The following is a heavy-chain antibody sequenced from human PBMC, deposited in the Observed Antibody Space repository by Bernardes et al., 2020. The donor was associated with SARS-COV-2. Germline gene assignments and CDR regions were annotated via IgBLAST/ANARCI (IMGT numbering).Heavy chain of an antibody. Sequence: GGSLRLSCAASGFAISTSWMNWVRQAPGKGLEWVANIRQDGSERHHVDSVRGRFTISRDNSKNSLYLQMDSLRAEDTAVYYCARDTSATCGLDVWGQGTMVTGSS. D-gene: IGHD2-15*01. CDR1: GFAISTSW. J-gene: IGHJ3*01. CDR2: IRQDGSER. V-gene: IGHV3-7*03. CDR3: ARDTSATCGLDV.